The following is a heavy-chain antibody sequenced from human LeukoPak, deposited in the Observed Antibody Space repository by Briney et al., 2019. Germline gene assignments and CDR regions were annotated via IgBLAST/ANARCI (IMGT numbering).Heavy chain of an antibody. CDR1: GGSFSGYY. Sequence: PSETLSLTCAVYGGSFSGYYWSWIRQPPGKGLEWIGEINHSGSTNYNPSLKSRVTISVDTSKNQFSLKLSSVTAADTAVYYCARICGSCCYGMDVWGQGTTVTVSS. CDR2: INHSGST. J-gene: IGHJ6*02. D-gene: IGHD1-26*01. CDR3: ARICGSCCYGMDV. V-gene: IGHV4-34*01.